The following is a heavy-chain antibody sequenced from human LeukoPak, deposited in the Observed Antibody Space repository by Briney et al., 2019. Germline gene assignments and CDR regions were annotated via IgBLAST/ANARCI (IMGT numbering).Heavy chain of an antibody. D-gene: IGHD6-6*01. CDR3: AKDLTPEYSSSSRGPYNWFDP. J-gene: IGHJ5*02. V-gene: IGHV3-30*18. CDR2: ISYDGSNK. CDR1: GFTFSSYA. Sequence: HSGGSLRLSCAASGFTFSSYAMSWVRQAPGKGLEWVAVISYDGSNKYYADSVKGRFTISRDNSKNTLYLQMNSLRAEDTAVYYCAKDLTPEYSSSSRGPYNWFDPWGQGTLVTVSS.